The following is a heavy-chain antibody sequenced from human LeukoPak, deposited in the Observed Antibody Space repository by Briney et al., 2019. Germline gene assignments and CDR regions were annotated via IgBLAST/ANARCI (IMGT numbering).Heavy chain of an antibody. CDR1: GGSISSGGYY. Sequence: SETLSLTCTVSGGSISSGGYYWSWIRQHPGKGLEWIGYIYYSGSTYYNPSLESRVTISVDTSKNQFSLKLSSVTAADTAVYYCARDLGGNSGYFDYWGQGTLVTVSS. J-gene: IGHJ4*02. CDR2: IYYSGST. D-gene: IGHD4-23*01. CDR3: ARDLGGNSGYFDY. V-gene: IGHV4-31*03.